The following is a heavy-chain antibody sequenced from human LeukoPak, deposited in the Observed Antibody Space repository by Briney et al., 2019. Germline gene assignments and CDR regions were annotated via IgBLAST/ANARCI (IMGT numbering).Heavy chain of an antibody. V-gene: IGHV1-69*06. CDR1: GGTFTSYA. CDR3: ASIYCSSTSCYDWYFDL. J-gene: IGHJ2*01. CDR2: IIPIFGTA. D-gene: IGHD2-2*01. Sequence: SVKVSCKASGGTFTSYAISWVRQAPGQGLEWRGGIIPIFGTAKYAQKLQGRVTITADKSTSTAYMELSTLRSEDTAVYYCASIYCSSTSCYDWYFDLWGRGTLVTVSS.